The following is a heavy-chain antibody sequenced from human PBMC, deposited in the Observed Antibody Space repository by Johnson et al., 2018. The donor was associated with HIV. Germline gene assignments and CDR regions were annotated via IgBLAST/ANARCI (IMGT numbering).Heavy chain of an antibody. J-gene: IGHJ3*02. Sequence: VQLVESGGGVVQPGGSLRLSCAASRFTFSTYAMGWVRQSPGKGLQWVSGISWDSGRIGYTDSVKDRFTISRDNAKNSLYLQMNSLRAEDTALYYCVKDIWASYDAFDIWGQGTMVTVSS. CDR1: RFTFSTYA. CDR2: ISWDSGRI. CDR3: VKDIWASYDAFDI. V-gene: IGHV3-9*01. D-gene: IGHD3-16*01.